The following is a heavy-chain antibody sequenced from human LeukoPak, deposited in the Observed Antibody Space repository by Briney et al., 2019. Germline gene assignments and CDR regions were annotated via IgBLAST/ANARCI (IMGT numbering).Heavy chain of an antibody. CDR1: GFTFSDYY. V-gene: IGHV3-11*01. CDR2: ISSSGSTI. J-gene: IGHJ4*02. CDR3: ARYFEDDYGDYVPDY. Sequence: PGGSLRLSCAASGFTFSDYYMSWIRQAPGKGLEWVSYISSSGSTIYYADSVKGRFTISRDNAKNSLYLQMNSLRAEDTAVYYCARYFEDDYGDYVPDYWGQGTLVTVSS. D-gene: IGHD4-17*01.